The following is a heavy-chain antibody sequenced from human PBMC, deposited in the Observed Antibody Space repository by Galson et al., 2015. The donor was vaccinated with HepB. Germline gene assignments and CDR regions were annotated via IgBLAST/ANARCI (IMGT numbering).Heavy chain of an antibody. J-gene: IGHJ6*02. CDR2: ISGSGGSA. D-gene: IGHD6-6*01. CDR3: AKGGSSSVAGVVYYGMDV. CDR1: GFTFSSYA. Sequence: SLRLSCAASGFTFSSYAMSWVRQAPGKGLEWVSAISGSGGSAYYADSVKGRFTISRDNSKNTLYLQMNSLRAEDTAVYYCAKGGSSSVAGVVYYGMDVWGQGTTVTVSS. V-gene: IGHV3-23*01.